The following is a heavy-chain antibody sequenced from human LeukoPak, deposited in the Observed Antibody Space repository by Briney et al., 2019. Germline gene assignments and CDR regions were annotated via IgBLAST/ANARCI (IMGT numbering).Heavy chain of an antibody. CDR3: ATGLDTGKENNY. V-gene: IGHV1-24*01. CDR1: GYTLTELS. D-gene: IGHD1-1*01. CDR2: FDPEDGET. J-gene: IGHJ4*02. Sequence: ASVKVSCKVSGYTLTELSMHWVRQAPGKGLEWMGGFDPEDGETIYAQKFQGRVTMTEDTSTDTAYMELSSLRSEDTAVYYCATGLDTGKENNYWGQGTLVTVSP.